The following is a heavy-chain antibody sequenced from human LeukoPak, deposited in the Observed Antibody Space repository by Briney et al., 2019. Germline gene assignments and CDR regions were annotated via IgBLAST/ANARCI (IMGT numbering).Heavy chain of an antibody. V-gene: IGHV1-18*01. CDR3: AREEGAPIAAANV. Sequence: GAPVKVSCKASGYTFSTYTISWVRQAPGQGLEWMGWISAYNGNTNYAQKFQGRVTMTTDTSTSTAYMELRYLSSDDTAVYYCAREEGAPIAAANVWGLGTMVTVSS. CDR1: GYTFSTYT. J-gene: IGHJ3*01. CDR2: ISAYNGNT. D-gene: IGHD6-13*01.